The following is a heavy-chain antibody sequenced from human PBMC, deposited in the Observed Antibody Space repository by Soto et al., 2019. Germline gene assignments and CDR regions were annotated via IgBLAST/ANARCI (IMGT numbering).Heavy chain of an antibody. Sequence: SETLSLTCTVSGGSISSYCWSWIRQPPGKGLEWIGYIYYSGSTNYNPSLKSRVTISVDTSKNQFSLKLSSVTAADTAVYYCAREGEYSSSSRYYYYGMDVWGQGTTVTVSS. V-gene: IGHV4-59*01. J-gene: IGHJ6*02. CDR2: IYYSGST. D-gene: IGHD6-6*01. CDR1: GGSISSYC. CDR3: AREGEYSSSSRYYYYGMDV.